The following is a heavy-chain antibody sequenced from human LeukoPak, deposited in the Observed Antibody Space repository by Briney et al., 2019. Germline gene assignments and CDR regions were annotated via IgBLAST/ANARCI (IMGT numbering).Heavy chain of an antibody. CDR1: GYTXTSYG. Sequence: ASVKVSCKASGYTXTSYGISWVRQAPGQGLEWMGWISAYNGNTNYAQKLQGRVTMTTDTSTSTAYMELRSLRSDDTAVYYCARATTVTYGSYYFDYWGQGTLVTVSS. CDR2: ISAYNGNT. J-gene: IGHJ4*02. CDR3: ARATTVTYGSYYFDY. V-gene: IGHV1-18*01. D-gene: IGHD4-17*01.